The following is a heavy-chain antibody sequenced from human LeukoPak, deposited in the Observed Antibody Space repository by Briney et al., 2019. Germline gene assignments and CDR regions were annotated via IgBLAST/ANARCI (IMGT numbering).Heavy chain of an antibody. CDR3: AKDFSEYSSSSGAFDI. J-gene: IGHJ3*02. D-gene: IGHD6-6*01. CDR2: ISGSGGST. V-gene: IGHV3-23*01. CDR1: GFTFSTHD. Sequence: GGSLRLSCAASGFTFSTHDVNWVRQAPGKGLEWVSAISGSGGSTYYADSVKGRFTISRDNSKNTLYLQMNSLRAEDTAVYYCAKDFSEYSSSSGAFDIWGQGTMVTVSS.